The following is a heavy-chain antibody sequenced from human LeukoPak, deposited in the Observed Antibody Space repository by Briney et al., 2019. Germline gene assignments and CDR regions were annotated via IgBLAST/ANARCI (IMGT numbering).Heavy chain of an antibody. CDR1: GFTFSAYE. Sequence: PGGSLRLSCAASGFTFSAYEMNWVRQAPGKGLEWVAVISYDGSNKYYADSVKGRFTISRDNSKNTLYLQMNSLRAEDTAVYYCAKAGYSGSYYSYYYYYMDVRGKGTTVTVSS. D-gene: IGHD1-26*01. J-gene: IGHJ6*03. V-gene: IGHV3-30*18. CDR2: ISYDGSNK. CDR3: AKAGYSGSYYSYYYYYMDV.